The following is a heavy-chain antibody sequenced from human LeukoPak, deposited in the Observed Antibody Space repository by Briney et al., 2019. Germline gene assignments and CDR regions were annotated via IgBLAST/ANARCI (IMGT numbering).Heavy chain of an antibody. CDR3: ARVAVAGIPDY. CDR2: IIPNSGGT. J-gene: IGHJ4*02. D-gene: IGHD6-19*01. Sequence: ASVTVSCNSSGYTFTGYYMNWVRQAPGQALERMGWIIPNSGGTNYAQKFQGRVTMTRDTSISTAYMELSRLRSDDTAVYYCARVAVAGIPDYWGQGTLVTVSS. CDR1: GYTFTGYY. V-gene: IGHV1-2*02.